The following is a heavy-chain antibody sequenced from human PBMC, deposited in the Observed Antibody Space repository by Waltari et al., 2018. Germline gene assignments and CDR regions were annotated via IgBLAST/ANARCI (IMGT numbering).Heavy chain of an antibody. CDR1: GGSISAYH. J-gene: IGHJ5*02. V-gene: IGHV4-59*01. Sequence: QVQLQESGPGLVKTSETLSLPGIVSGGSISAYHWSWIRQTQGKGLEWIGQIFYSGSTNYNPALKSRVTRTIDMPKNQFSLKLSSVAAADTAVYYCARDSGKYLDPWGQGTLVTVSS. CDR2: IFYSGST. D-gene: IGHD6-25*01. CDR3: ARDSGKYLDP.